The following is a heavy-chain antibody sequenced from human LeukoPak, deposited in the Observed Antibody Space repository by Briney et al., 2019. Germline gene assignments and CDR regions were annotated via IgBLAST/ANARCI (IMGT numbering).Heavy chain of an antibody. V-gene: IGHV4-34*01. CDR1: GGSFSGYY. D-gene: IGHD5-12*01. CDR3: ARGQNIVATSYYYGMDV. Sequence: PSETQSLTCAVYGGSFSGYYWSWIRQPPGEGLEWIGEINHSGSTNYNPSLKSRVTISVDTSKNQFSLKLSSVTAADTAVYYCARGQNIVATSYYYGMDVWGLGTTVTVSS. CDR2: INHSGST. J-gene: IGHJ6*02.